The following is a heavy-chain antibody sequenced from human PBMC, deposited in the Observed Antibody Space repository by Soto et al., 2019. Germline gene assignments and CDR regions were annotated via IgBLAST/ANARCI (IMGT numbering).Heavy chain of an antibody. CDR2: INAGNGNT. CDR1: GYTFTSYA. J-gene: IGHJ4*02. CDR3: ARAGAVAGEGDY. D-gene: IGHD6-19*01. V-gene: IGHV1-3*01. Sequence: SGKVCCKASGYTFTSYAMHWVRQAPGQRLEWMGWINAGNGNTKYSQKFQGRVTITRDTSASTAYMELSSLRSEDTAVYYCARAGAVAGEGDYWGQGTLVTVSS.